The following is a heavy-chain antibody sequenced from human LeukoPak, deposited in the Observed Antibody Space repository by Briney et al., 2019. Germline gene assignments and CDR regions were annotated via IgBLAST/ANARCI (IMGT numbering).Heavy chain of an antibody. D-gene: IGHD6-13*01. CDR2: ISAYNGNT. Sequence: WISAYNGNTNYAQKLQGRVTMTTDTSTSTAYMELRSLRSDDTAVYYCARVERDEAPAVMGYWGQGTLVTVSS. V-gene: IGHV1-18*01. J-gene: IGHJ4*02. CDR3: ARVERDEAPAVMGY.